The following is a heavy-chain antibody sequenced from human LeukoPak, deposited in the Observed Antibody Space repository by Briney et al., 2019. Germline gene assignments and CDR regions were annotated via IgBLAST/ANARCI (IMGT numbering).Heavy chain of an antibody. D-gene: IGHD3-22*01. CDR1: GFTFSSYW. J-gene: IGHJ4*02. CDR3: ARDYGYYDSSGYLAY. Sequence: GGSLRLSCAASGFTFSSYWMSWVRQAPGKGLEWVANIKQDGSEKYYVDSVKGRFTISRDNAKNSLCLQMNSLTAEDTAVYYCARDYGYYDSSGYLAYWGQGTLVTVSS. V-gene: IGHV3-7*01. CDR2: IKQDGSEK.